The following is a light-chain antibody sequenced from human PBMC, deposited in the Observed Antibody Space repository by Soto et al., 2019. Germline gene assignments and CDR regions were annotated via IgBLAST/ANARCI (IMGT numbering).Light chain of an antibody. CDR1: QSVSTN. Sequence: EIVMTQSPATLSVSPGERATLSCRASQSVSTNLDWYQQEPGQAPRLLNYGASTRATGIPDRFSGSGSGTEFTLTISSLQSEDFAVYYCQQYNNWPPLTFGGGTKVEIK. CDR3: QQYNNWPPLT. V-gene: IGKV3-15*01. J-gene: IGKJ4*01. CDR2: GAS.